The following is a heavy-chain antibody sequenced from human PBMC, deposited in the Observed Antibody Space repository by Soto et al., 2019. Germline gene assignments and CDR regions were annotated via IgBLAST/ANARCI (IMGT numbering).Heavy chain of an antibody. CDR3: ASLNAGRAAAGTLPYFDY. CDR2: IKQDGSEK. V-gene: IGHV3-7*02. CDR1: GFTFSSYG. J-gene: IGHJ4*02. D-gene: IGHD6-13*01. Sequence: EVQLVESGGGLVQPGGSLRLSCAASGFTFSSYGMSWVRQAPGKGLEWVANIKQDGSEKYYVDSVKGRFTISRDNAKNSLYLQMSSMRAEDTAVYYCASLNAGRAAAGTLPYFDYWGQGTLVTVSS.